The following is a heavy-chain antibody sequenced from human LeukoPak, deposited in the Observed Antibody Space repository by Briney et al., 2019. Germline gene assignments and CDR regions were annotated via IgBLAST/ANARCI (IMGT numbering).Heavy chain of an antibody. CDR1: GFTFSSYS. V-gene: IGHV3-48*02. CDR2: FSTRSSTI. Sequence: GGSLRLSCAASGFTFSSYSMNWVRQAPGKGLEWVSYFSTRSSTISYADSVKGRFAISRDNAKNSLYLQINSLRDEDTAAYYCARDHDYGFDYWGQGTLVTVSS. CDR3: ARDHDYGFDY. D-gene: IGHD4-17*01. J-gene: IGHJ4*02.